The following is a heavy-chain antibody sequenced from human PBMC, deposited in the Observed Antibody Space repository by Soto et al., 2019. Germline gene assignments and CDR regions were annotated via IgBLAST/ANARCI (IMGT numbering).Heavy chain of an antibody. CDR1: GFTFSSYA. CDR2: ISGSGGST. V-gene: IGHV3-23*01. J-gene: IGHJ4*02. Sequence: GGSLRLSCAASGFTFSSYAMSWVRQAPGKGLEWVSAISGSGGSTYYADSVKGRFTISRDNSKNTLYLQMNSLRAEDTAVYYCARDQLLWFGELSDWGQGTLVTVSS. D-gene: IGHD3-10*01. CDR3: ARDQLLWFGELSD.